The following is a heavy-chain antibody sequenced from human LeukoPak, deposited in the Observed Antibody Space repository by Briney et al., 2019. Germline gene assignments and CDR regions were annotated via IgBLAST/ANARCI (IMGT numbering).Heavy chain of an antibody. D-gene: IGHD6-19*01. J-gene: IGHJ6*02. Sequence: PGGSLRLSCAASGFTFSVYSMSWIRQAPEKGLGWVSSISSTTYTYYADSVKGRFTISRDNSKDSLYLQMNSLTAEDTALYYCARDGSGWSRDVWGQGTTVTVSS. CDR1: GFTFSVYS. V-gene: IGHV3-21*01. CDR3: ARDGSGWSRDV. CDR2: ISSTTYT.